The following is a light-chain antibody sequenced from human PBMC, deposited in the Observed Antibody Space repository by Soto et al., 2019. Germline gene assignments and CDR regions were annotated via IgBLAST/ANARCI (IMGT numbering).Light chain of an antibody. Sequence: IQMTHSPSTLSASVGDRVTITXXASQTIINWLAWYQQKPGKAPKLLIYKASTLEGEVPSRFSGSGSETEFTLTINSLQPDGSATYYCQQYHTYWWTFGQGTKVDIK. J-gene: IGKJ1*01. CDR1: QTIINW. CDR3: QQYHTYWWT. V-gene: IGKV1-5*03. CDR2: KAS.